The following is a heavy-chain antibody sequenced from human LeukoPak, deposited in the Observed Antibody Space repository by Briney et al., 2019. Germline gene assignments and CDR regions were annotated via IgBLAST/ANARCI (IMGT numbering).Heavy chain of an antibody. J-gene: IGHJ5*02. CDR3: ARAGLGIATKFDP. Sequence: PSETLSLTCTVSGGSISSSSYYWGWIRQPAGKGLEWIGRIYSSGSTNYNPSLKSRVTISVDTSKNQFSLKLGSVTAADTAVYYCARAGLGIATKFDPWGQGTLVTVSS. CDR2: IYSSGST. V-gene: IGHV4-61*02. D-gene: IGHD6-13*01. CDR1: GGSISSSSYY.